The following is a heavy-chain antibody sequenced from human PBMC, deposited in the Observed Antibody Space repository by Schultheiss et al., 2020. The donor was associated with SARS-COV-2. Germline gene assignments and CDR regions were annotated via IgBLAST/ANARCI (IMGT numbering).Heavy chain of an antibody. CDR2: ISGGST. CDR1: GFTVSSNE. D-gene: IGHD6-13*01. Sequence: GGSLRLSCAASGFTVSSNEMSWVRQAPGKGLEWVSSISGGSTYYGDSVKGRFTISRDNSKNTLYLQMNSLRAEDTAVYYCAREKSSSYAFDIWGQGTMVTVSS. V-gene: IGHV3-38-3*01. J-gene: IGHJ3*02. CDR3: AREKSSSYAFDI.